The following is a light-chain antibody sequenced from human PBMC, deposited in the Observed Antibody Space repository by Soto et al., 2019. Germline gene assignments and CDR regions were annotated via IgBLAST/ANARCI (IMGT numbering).Light chain of an antibody. V-gene: IGKV3-20*01. Sequence: EIVLTQSPGTLSLSPGERATLSCRASQSVSSNNLAWYQQKPGQAPRLLIYGASSRATGIPDRFSGSGSGTDFTLTISRLEPEDFAVYYCQPYNNWPLTFGGGTKVDIK. CDR3: QPYNNWPLT. J-gene: IGKJ4*01. CDR1: QSVSSNN. CDR2: GAS.